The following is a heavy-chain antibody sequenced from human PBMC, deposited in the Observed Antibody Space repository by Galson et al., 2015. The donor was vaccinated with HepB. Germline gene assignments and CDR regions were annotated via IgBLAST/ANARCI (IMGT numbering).Heavy chain of an antibody. Sequence: SVKVSCKASGYTFTSNGISWVRQAPGQGLEWMGWISINSGNTNYAQKLQGRVTMTTDTSATTAYMEVRSLRSDDTAVYYCARDVMYRFDQWGQGTLVTVSS. CDR2: ISINSGNT. CDR3: ARDVMYRFDQ. V-gene: IGHV1-18*04. CDR1: GYTFTSNG. J-gene: IGHJ4*02. D-gene: IGHD2-8*02.